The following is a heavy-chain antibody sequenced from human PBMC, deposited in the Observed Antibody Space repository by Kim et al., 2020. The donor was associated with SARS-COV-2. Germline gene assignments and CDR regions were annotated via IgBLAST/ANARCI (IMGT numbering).Heavy chain of an antibody. J-gene: IGHJ4*02. Sequence: YNPSLSSRVTISEDTSKSQCSLKLASVTAADTAVYYCARTFSSGWDFFGYWGQRTLVTVSS. CDR3: ARTFSSGWDFFGY. V-gene: IGHV4-31*02. D-gene: IGHD6-19*01.